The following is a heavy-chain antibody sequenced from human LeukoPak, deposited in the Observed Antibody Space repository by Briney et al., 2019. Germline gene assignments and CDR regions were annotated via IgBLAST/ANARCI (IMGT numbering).Heavy chain of an antibody. CDR1: GFTFSTYS. V-gene: IGHV3-21*01. CDR2: ISSSSSYI. J-gene: IGHJ4*02. CDR3: ARALWFGESHFDY. Sequence: PGGSLRLSCAASGFTFSTYSMNWVRQAPGKGLEWVSSISSSSSYIYYADSVKGRFTISRDNAKNSLYLQMNSLRAEDTAVYSCARALWFGESHFDYWGQGTLVTISS. D-gene: IGHD3-10*01.